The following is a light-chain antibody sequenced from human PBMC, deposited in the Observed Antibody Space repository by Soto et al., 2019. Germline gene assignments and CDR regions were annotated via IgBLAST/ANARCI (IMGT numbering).Light chain of an antibody. V-gene: IGKV3-11*01. CDR1: PSASTF. CDR3: HQRTNWPPLT. J-gene: IGKJ4*01. Sequence: EIVLTQSPATLSLSPGERATLSCRTSPSASTFLAWYQQKPGQAPRLLIYDASKRAAGVPDRFSGSGSGTDFTLSISSLEPEDFADYYCHQRTNWPPLTFGGGTKVEVK. CDR2: DAS.